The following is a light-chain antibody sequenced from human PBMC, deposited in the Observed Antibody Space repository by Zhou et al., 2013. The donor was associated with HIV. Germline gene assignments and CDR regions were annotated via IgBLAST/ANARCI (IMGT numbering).Light chain of an antibody. CDR3: GTWDSSLSAGV. Sequence: QSVLTQPPSVSGAPGQRVTISCTGSSSNIGAGYDLHWYQQLPGAAPKLLIYGNSNRPSGVPDRFSGSKSGTSASLAITGLQTGDEADYYCGTWDSSLSAGVFGGGTKLTVL. V-gene: IGLV1-40*01. CDR1: SSNIGAGYD. J-gene: IGLJ2*01. CDR2: GNS.